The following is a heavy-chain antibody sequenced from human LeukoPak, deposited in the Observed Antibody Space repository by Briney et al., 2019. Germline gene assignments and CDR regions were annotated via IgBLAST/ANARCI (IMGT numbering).Heavy chain of an antibody. D-gene: IGHD3-22*01. CDR2: VYYTGGT. V-gene: IGHV4-39*01. CDR3: ARVLVMSSYYFDY. CDR1: GDSITSTSYY. J-gene: IGHJ4*02. Sequence: PSETLSLTCSVSGDSITSTSYYWGWIRQPPEKGLEWIGSVYYTGGTYYSPSLKSRVTISVDTSKNQFSLKLSSVTAADTAVYYCARVLVMSSYYFDYWGQGTLVTVSS.